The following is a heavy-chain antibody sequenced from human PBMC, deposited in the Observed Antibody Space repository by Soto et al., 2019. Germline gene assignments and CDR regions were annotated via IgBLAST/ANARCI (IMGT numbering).Heavy chain of an antibody. CDR1: GFTFGSYA. CDR3: AKALRPSWNIFDYMVV. CDR2: LGGNGFTT. J-gene: IGHJ6*03. Sequence: EVQLLESGGGLVQPGGSLRLSCVVSGFTFGSYAMSWVRQAPEKGPEWVAILGGNGFTTYYADSVKGRFTISGDKSKSTLSMEMNRLRADETGVYYCAKALRPSWNIFDYMVVWGRGTSVTVSS. V-gene: IGHV3-23*01. D-gene: IGHD1-1*01.